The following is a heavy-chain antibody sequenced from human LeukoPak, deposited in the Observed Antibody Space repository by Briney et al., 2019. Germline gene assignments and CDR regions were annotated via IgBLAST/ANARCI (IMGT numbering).Heavy chain of an antibody. CDR2: IYYSGST. D-gene: IGHD6-19*01. Sequence: PSETLSLACTVSGGSISSSSYYWGWIRQPPGKGLEWIGSIYYSGSTYYNPSLKSRVTISVDTSKNQFSLKLSSVTAADTAVYYCARLRQGGWYSYCDYWGQGTLVTVSS. CDR1: GGSISSSSYY. CDR3: ARLRQGGWYSYCDY. V-gene: IGHV4-39*01. J-gene: IGHJ4*02.